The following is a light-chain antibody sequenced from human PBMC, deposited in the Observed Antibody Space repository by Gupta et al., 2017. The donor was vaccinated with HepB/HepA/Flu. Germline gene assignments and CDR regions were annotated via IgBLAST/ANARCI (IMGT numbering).Light chain of an antibody. CDR1: QSVSSY. V-gene: IGKV3-11*01. CDR3: QQRSNWPHT. J-gene: IGKJ5*01. Sequence: TVFTPSPAPLSLSPGERATLSCRASQSVSSYLAWYQQKPGQAPRLLIYDASNRATGIPARFSGSGSGTDFTLTISSLEPEDFAVYYCQQRSNWPHTFGQGTQLEIK. CDR2: DAS.